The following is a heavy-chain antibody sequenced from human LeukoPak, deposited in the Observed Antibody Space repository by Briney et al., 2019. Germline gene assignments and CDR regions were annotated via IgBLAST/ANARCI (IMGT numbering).Heavy chain of an antibody. CDR2: INYSGST. Sequence: PSETLSLTCTVSGGSVSSTTYYWSWIRQPPGKGLEWIASINYSGSTYYNPSLKSRVTISVDTSENQFSLKLSSVTAADTAVYYCARYVVYGSGKYYFDYWGQGNLVTVSS. CDR3: ARYVVYGSGKYYFDY. D-gene: IGHD3-10*01. J-gene: IGHJ4*02. V-gene: IGHV4-39*01. CDR1: GGSVSSTTYY.